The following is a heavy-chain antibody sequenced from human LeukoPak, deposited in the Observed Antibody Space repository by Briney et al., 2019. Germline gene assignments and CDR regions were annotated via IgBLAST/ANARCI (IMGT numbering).Heavy chain of an antibody. V-gene: IGHV4-34*01. CDR1: GGSFSGYY. Sequence: SETLPLTCAVYGGSFSGYYWSWIRQPPGKGLEWIGEINHSGSTNYNPSLKSRVTISVDTSKNQFSLKLSSVTAADTAVYYCATEPAFEVVIPFDYWGQGTLVTVSS. D-gene: IGHD3-3*01. J-gene: IGHJ4*02. CDR2: INHSGST. CDR3: ATEPAFEVVIPFDY.